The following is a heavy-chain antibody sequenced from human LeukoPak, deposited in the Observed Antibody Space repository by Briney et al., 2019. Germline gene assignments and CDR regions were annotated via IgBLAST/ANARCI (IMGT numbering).Heavy chain of an antibody. D-gene: IGHD3-16*01. CDR2: MWYDESSK. Sequence: GGSLRLSCEASGFTFNNYGLHWVRQAPGKGLEWVTAMWYDESSKSYADSVMGRFTISRDNSKNTLYLQMNSLRADDTALYYCARDTRKGDLDYWGQGTLVTVSS. CDR1: GFTFNNYG. J-gene: IGHJ4*02. CDR3: ARDTRKGDLDY. V-gene: IGHV3-33*01.